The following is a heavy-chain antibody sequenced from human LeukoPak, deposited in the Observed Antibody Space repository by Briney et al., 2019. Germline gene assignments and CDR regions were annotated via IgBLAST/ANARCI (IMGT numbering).Heavy chain of an antibody. Sequence: SETLSLTCTVSGGSISSSNSYWGWIRQPPGKGLEWIGIIYYSGITYYNPSLKSRVTVSVDTSKNQFSLKLSSVTAADTALYYCARGYCSGGSCYYGEAFDIWGQGTMVTVS. CDR3: ARGYCSGGSCYYGEAFDI. CDR2: IYYSGIT. V-gene: IGHV4-39*07. D-gene: IGHD2-15*01. J-gene: IGHJ3*02. CDR1: GGSISSSNSY.